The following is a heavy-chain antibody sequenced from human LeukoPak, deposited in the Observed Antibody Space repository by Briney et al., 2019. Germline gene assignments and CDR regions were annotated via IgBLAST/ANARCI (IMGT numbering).Heavy chain of an antibody. D-gene: IGHD3-16*02. Sequence: ASVKVSCKASGYTFTGYYMHWVRQAPGQGLEWMGWINPNSGGTNYAQKFQGRVTMTRDTSISTAYMELSRLRSDDTAVYYCARQGGIYDYVWGSYRSKRGYYYYYMDVWGKGTTVTISS. CDR1: GYTFTGYY. CDR2: INPNSGGT. V-gene: IGHV1-2*02. J-gene: IGHJ6*03. CDR3: ARQGGIYDYVWGSYRSKRGYYYYYMDV.